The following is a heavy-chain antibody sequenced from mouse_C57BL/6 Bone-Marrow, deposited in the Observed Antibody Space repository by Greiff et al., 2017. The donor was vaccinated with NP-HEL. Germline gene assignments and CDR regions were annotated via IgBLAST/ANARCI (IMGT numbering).Heavy chain of an antibody. D-gene: IGHD2-2*01. CDR1: GYTFTDYY. Sequence: QLQQSGAELVRPGASVKLSCKASGYTFTDYYINWVKQRPGQGLEWIARIYPGSGNTYYNEKFKGKATMTAEKSSSTAYMQLSSLTSEDSAVYFCASMVREIFAYWGQGTRVTVSA. V-gene: IGHV1-76*01. CDR2: IYPGSGNT. J-gene: IGHJ3*01. CDR3: ASMVREIFAY.